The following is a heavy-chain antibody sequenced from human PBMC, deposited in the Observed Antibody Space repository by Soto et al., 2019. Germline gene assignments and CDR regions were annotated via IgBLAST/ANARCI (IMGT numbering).Heavy chain of an antibody. D-gene: IGHD3-3*01. Sequence: GGSLRLSCAASGFTFSSYAMSWVRQAPGKGLEWVSAISGSGGSTYYADSVKGRFTISRDNSKNTLYLQMNSLRAEDTAVYYCGGYVDFWSGPAIPHDYWGQGTLVTVSS. CDR1: GFTFSSYA. CDR3: GGYVDFWSGPAIPHDY. J-gene: IGHJ4*02. CDR2: ISGSGGST. V-gene: IGHV3-23*01.